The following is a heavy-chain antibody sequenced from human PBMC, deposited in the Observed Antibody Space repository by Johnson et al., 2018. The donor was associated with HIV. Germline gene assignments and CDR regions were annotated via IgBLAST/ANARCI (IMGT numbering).Heavy chain of an antibody. Sequence: VQLVESGGGLVQPGGSLRLSCAASGFTFSSYDMHWVRQAPGKGLEWVANIKEDGSEKYYVDSVKGRFTVSIDNTRNSLCLQMDSLGAEDAAVYYCASLSGGAFDIWGQGTMVTVSS. J-gene: IGHJ3*02. D-gene: IGHD2/OR15-2a*01. CDR1: GFTFSSYD. CDR2: IKEDGSEK. V-gene: IGHV3-7*02. CDR3: ASLSGGAFDI.